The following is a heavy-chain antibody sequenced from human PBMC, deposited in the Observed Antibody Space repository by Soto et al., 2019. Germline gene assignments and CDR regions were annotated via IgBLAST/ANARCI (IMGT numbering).Heavy chain of an antibody. J-gene: IGHJ4*02. D-gene: IGHD6-13*01. CDR2: IYYSGST. CDR3: ARGGSSWYDFDY. CDR1: GGSISSYY. Sequence: SETLSLTCTVSGGSISSYYWSWIRQPPGKGLEWIGYIYYSGSTNYNPSLKSRVTISVDTSKNQFSLKLSSVTAADTAVYYCARGGSSWYDFDYWGQGTLVTVSS. V-gene: IGHV4-59*01.